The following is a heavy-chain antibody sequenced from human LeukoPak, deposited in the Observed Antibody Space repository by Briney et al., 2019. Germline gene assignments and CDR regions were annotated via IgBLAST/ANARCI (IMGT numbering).Heavy chain of an antibody. CDR1: GGSISSYY. CDR2: IYHSGST. D-gene: IGHD6-13*01. Sequence: SETLSLTCTVSGGSISSYYWSWMRQPPGKGLEWIGEIYHSGSTNYNPSLKSRVTISVDKSKNQFSLKLSSVTAADTAVYYCARVKGEQQLVPFDYWGQGTLVTVSS. V-gene: IGHV4-59*12. CDR3: ARVKGEQQLVPFDY. J-gene: IGHJ4*02.